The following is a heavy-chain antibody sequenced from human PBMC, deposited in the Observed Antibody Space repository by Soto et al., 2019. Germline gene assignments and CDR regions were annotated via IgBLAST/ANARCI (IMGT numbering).Heavy chain of an antibody. D-gene: IGHD3-3*01. Sequence: EVQLVESGGGLVKPGGSLRLSCAASGFTFSSYSMHWVRQVPGKGLEWVSSIGSSSTYTYYADSMKGRFTISRDNAQNSRYLQMNSLRAEDTAVYYCAKGPFWSGYYNTLRLYFDYWGQGTLVTVSS. CDR1: GFTFSSYS. J-gene: IGHJ4*02. V-gene: IGHV3-21*04. CDR2: IGSSSTYT. CDR3: AKGPFWSGYYNTLRLYFDY.